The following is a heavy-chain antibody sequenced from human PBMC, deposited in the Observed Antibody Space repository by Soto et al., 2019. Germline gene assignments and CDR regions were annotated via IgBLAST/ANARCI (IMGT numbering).Heavy chain of an antibody. V-gene: IGHV1-8*01. CDR1: GSTFSTLD. CDR2: MHANTGPT. CDR3: ARYIFGQGFIS. J-gene: IGHJ4*02. D-gene: IGHD3-10*01. Sequence: QVQLVQSGAEVKKPGASVKVSCKASGSTFSTLDLNWVRQAPGQGLDWMGWMHANTGPTGHAQKFQGRLSMTRDTSISTAYMELSSLRADDTAVYYCARYIFGQGFISWGQGTLVTVSS.